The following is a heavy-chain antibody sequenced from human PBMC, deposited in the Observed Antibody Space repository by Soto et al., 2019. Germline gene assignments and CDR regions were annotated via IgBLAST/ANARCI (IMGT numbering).Heavy chain of an antibody. CDR2: INPNSDGT. Sequence: ASVKVSCKASGYTFTGYYMHWVRQAPGQGLEWMGWINPNSDGTNYAQKFQGWVIMTRDTSISTAYMELSRLRSDDTAVYYCARGDYDILTGYLYYFDYWGQGTLVTVSS. CDR3: ARGDYDILTGYLYYFDY. CDR1: GYTFTGYY. V-gene: IGHV1-2*04. J-gene: IGHJ4*02. D-gene: IGHD3-9*01.